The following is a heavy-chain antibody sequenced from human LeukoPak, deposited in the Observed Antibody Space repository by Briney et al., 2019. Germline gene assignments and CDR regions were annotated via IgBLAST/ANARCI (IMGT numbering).Heavy chain of an antibody. Sequence: SETLSLSCTVSGGSFSSGSNNWSWLRQPPGKGLEWFGNIYYSGSTNYTPSLKSRVTISLNTSKNQFSLKLSSVTAADTAVHYCARNPSTINCDGSGSYYDWGQGTLVTVS. V-gene: IGHV4-61*01. CDR2: IYYSGST. J-gene: IGHJ4*02. CDR3: ARNPSTINCDGSGSYYD. D-gene: IGHD3-10*01. CDR1: GGSFSSGSNN.